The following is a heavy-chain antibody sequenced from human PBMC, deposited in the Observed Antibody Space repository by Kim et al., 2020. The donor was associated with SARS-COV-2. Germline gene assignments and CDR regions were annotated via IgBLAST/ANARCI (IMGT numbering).Heavy chain of an antibody. Sequence: SETLSLTCTVSGGSISSYYWSWIRQPPGKGLEWIGYIYYSGSTNYNPSLKSRVTISVDTSKNQFSLKLSSVTAADTAVYYCARVGWTGGYYFDYWGQGTLVTVSS. V-gene: IGHV4-59*13. CDR1: GGSISSYY. D-gene: IGHD6-19*01. CDR3: ARVGWTGGYYFDY. CDR2: IYYSGST. J-gene: IGHJ4*02.